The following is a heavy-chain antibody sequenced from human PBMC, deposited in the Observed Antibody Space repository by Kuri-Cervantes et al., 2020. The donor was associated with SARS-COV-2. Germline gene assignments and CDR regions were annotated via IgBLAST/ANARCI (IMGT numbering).Heavy chain of an antibody. V-gene: IGHV3-30-3*01. CDR1: GFNFSRTD. CDR3: ARDGRGSSSEWFDP. D-gene: IGHD6-6*01. J-gene: IGHJ5*02. Sequence: GSLRLSCAASGFNFSRTDMHWVRQAPGKGLEWVAVISYDGSNKYYADSVKGRFTISRDNSKNTLYLQMNSLRAEDTAVYYCARDGRGSSSEWFDPWGQGTLVTVSS. CDR2: ISYDGSNK.